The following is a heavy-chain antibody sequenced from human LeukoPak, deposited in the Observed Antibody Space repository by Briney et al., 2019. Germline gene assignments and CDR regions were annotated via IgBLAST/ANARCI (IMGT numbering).Heavy chain of an antibody. Sequence: ASVTVSCTASGYTFTSYAMHWVRQAPGQRLEWMGWINAGNGSTKYSQKFQGRVTITRDTSASTAYMELSSLRSEDTAVYYCARGPLGCGGDCYFDYWGQGTLVTVSS. CDR3: ARGPLGCGGDCYFDY. V-gene: IGHV1-3*01. J-gene: IGHJ4*02. CDR2: INAGNGST. D-gene: IGHD2-21*02. CDR1: GYTFTSYA.